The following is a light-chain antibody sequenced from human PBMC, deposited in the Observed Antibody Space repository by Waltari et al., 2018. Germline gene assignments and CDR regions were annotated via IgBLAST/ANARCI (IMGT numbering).Light chain of an antibody. Sequence: QSVLTQPASVSGSPGQSITVSCRGTISDIANYGYVSWYQQHPGRAPKLIIYEVTNRPSGVSSRFSGSKSGNTASLTISGLQAEDEADYYCSSFSSSSTPYVFGSGTKVTVL. V-gene: IGLV2-14*03. CDR2: EVT. CDR3: SSFSSSSTPYV. J-gene: IGLJ1*01. CDR1: ISDIANYGY.